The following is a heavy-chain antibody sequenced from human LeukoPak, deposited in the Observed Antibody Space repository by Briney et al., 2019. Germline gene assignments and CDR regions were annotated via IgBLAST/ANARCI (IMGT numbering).Heavy chain of an antibody. Sequence: SETLSLTCTVSGGSSSNYYWSWLRQSPGKGLEWIGYIHHSGTTNYNPSLSSRVTISVDTSKNQFSLKVSSVTAADTAVYYCARHHWRSAYFDYWGQGTLVTVSS. D-gene: IGHD1-1*01. CDR2: IHHSGTT. J-gene: IGHJ4*02. CDR3: ARHHWRSAYFDY. V-gene: IGHV4-59*08. CDR1: GGSSSNYY.